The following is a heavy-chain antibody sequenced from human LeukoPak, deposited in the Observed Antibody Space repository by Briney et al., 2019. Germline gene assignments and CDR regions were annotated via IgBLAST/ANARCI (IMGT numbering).Heavy chain of an antibody. Sequence: GSLRLSCAASGFTFSSYSMNWVRQAPGKGLEWVSYISSSSSTIYYADSVKGRFTISRDNAKNSLYLQMNSLRAEDTAVYYCAGHDNYGDYVQWGQGTLVTVSS. CDR1: GFTFSSYS. J-gene: IGHJ4*02. CDR3: AGHDNYGDYVQ. V-gene: IGHV3-48*04. D-gene: IGHD4-17*01. CDR2: ISSSSSTI.